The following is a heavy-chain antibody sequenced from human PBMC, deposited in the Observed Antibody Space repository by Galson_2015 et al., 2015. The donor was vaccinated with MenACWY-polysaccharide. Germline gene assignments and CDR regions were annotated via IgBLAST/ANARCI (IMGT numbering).Heavy chain of an antibody. J-gene: IGHJ4*02. D-gene: IGHD6-19*01. V-gene: IGHV1-8*01. Sequence: VKVSCKASGYTFSSYDINWVRQATGQRLEWMGWMNPNSGNTGYAQKFQGRVTMTRNTSTSTAYMELSSLTSEDTAVYYCARGRRDTAVAAPAAVLLDYWGQGILVTVSS. CDR2: MNPNSGNT. CDR1: GYTFSSYD. CDR3: ARGRRDTAVAAPAAVLLDY.